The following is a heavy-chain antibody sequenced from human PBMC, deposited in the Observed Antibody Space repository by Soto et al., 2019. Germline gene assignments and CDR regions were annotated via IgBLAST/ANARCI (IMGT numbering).Heavy chain of an antibody. CDR2: IYYSGST. D-gene: IGHD2-15*01. CDR3: AKTKRYCSGGSCYSYAFDI. J-gene: IGHJ3*02. V-gene: IGHV4-31*03. Sequence: SETLSLTCTVSGGSISSGGYYWSWIRQHPGKGLEWIGYIYYSGSTYYNPSLKSRVTISVDTSKNQFSLKLSSVTAADTAVYYCAKTKRYCSGGSCYSYAFDIWGQGTMVTVS. CDR1: GGSISSGGYY.